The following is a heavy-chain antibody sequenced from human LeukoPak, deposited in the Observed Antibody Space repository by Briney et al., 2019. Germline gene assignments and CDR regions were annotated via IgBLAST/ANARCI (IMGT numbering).Heavy chain of an antibody. Sequence: GGSLRLSCAASGFTVSSNYMSWVRQAPGKGLEWVSVIYSGGSTYYADSVKGRFTISRDNAKNSLYLQMNSLRAEDTAVYYCTRDQYISSWQAGPSYFDSWGQGTLATVSS. V-gene: IGHV3-53*01. D-gene: IGHD6-13*01. CDR3: TRDQYISSWQAGPSYFDS. CDR2: IYSGGST. CDR1: GFTVSSNY. J-gene: IGHJ4*02.